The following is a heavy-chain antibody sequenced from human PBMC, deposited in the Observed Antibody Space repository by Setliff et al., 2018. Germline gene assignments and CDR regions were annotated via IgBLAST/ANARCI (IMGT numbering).Heavy chain of an antibody. CDR3: ARVAGAKVNYMDV. Sequence: KTSETLSLTCAVYGGSFSGYYWSWIRQPPGKGLEWIGEINHSGSTTYNPSLKSRVTISVDTSKNQFSLKVSSVTAADTAVYYCARVAGAKVNYMDVWGKGTTVTVSS. J-gene: IGHJ6*03. D-gene: IGHD1-26*01. V-gene: IGHV4-34*01. CDR1: GGSFSGYY. CDR2: INHSGST.